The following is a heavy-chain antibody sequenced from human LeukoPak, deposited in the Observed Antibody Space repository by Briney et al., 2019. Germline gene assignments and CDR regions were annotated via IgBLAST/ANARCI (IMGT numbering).Heavy chain of an antibody. V-gene: IGHV4-4*07. CDR2: IYSSGGT. J-gene: IGHJ4*02. Sequence: SETLSLTCTLSGGSISGYYWSWIRQPAGKGLEWIGRIYSSGGTNYNPSLKSRVTISLDTSKNQFSLKLSSVTAADTAVYYCARDYYDFWTGYHDSWGQGILVTVSS. CDR1: GGSISGYY. CDR3: ARDYYDFWTGYHDS. D-gene: IGHD3-3*01.